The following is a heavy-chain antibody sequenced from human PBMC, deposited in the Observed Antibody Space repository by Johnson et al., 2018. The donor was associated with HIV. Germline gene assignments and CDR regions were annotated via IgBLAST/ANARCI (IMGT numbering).Heavy chain of an antibody. J-gene: IGHJ3*02. D-gene: IGHD3-10*01. CDR3: AKAPYGSGIRPGAFDI. CDR1: GFTFSSYG. CDR2: IWYDGSKK. Sequence: QMQLVESGGGVVQPGRSLRLSCAASGFTFSSYGMHWVRQAPGKGLEWVAVIWYDGSKKYYAGSVKGRFTISRDNSKTTLYLQMNSLRAEDTAVYYCAKAPYGSGIRPGAFDIWGQGTMVTVSS. V-gene: IGHV3-33*06.